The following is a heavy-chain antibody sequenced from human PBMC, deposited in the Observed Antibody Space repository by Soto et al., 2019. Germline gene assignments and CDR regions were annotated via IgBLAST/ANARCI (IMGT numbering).Heavy chain of an antibody. CDR2: ITHSSDGS. CDR1: GFTFPTYA. V-gene: IGHV3-23*01. Sequence: EVQLLESGGDLVQPGGSLRLSCAASGFTFPTYAMTWVRRAPGKGLEWVSTITHSSDGSYYADSVMGRFTISRDNSKNKLFLKGSGGRGGDPAVYYGGGGVPGDGYGPFDYGG. CDR3: GGGVPGDGYGPFDY. D-gene: IGHD5-18*01. J-gene: IGHJ4*01.